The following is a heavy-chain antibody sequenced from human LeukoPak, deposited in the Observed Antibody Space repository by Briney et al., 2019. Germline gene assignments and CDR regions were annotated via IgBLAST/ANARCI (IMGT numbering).Heavy chain of an antibody. CDR2: IYPGDSDT. CDR3: ARHKATYYYGSGSSSGGMDV. J-gene: IGHJ6*02. CDR1: GYSFTSYW. D-gene: IGHD3-10*01. Sequence: GESLKISCKGSGYSFTSYWIGWVRQMPGKGLEWMGIIYPGDSDTRYSPSFQGQVTISADKSISTAYLQWSSLKASDTAMYYCARHKATYYYGSGSSSGGMDVWGQGTTVTVSS. V-gene: IGHV5-51*01.